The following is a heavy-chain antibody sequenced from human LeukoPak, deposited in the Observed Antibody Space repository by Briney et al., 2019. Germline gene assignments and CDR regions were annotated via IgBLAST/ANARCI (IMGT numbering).Heavy chain of an antibody. CDR1: GYTFTSYY. CDR2: INPSGGST. V-gene: IGHV1-46*01. Sequence: ASVKVSCKASGYTFTSYYMHWVRQAPGQGLEWMGIINPSGGSTSYAQRFQGRVTMTRDTSTSTVYMELSSLRSEDTAVYYCTSPRGDSSSWYYFDHWGQGTLVTVSS. J-gene: IGHJ4*02. D-gene: IGHD6-13*01. CDR3: TSPRGDSSSWYYFDH.